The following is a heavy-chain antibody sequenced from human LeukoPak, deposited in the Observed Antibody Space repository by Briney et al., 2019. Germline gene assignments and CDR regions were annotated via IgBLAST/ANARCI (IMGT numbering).Heavy chain of an antibody. Sequence: GGSLRLSCAASGFTFSIYCMHWVRHAPGKGPMWVSRICPDGTVTNYTDSVKARFTISRDNARNTVYLQMNSLRAEDTAVYYCIRDSRSADYWGQGTLVTVSS. J-gene: IGHJ4*02. CDR3: IRDSRSADY. V-gene: IGHV3-74*01. CDR1: GFTFSIYC. CDR2: ICPDGTVT.